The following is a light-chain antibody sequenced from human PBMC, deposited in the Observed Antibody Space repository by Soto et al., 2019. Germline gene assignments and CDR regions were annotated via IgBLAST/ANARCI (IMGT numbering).Light chain of an antibody. CDR1: DSDVGGYNS. Sequence: QSVLTQPPSASGSPGQSVTISCTGTDSDVGGYNSVSWYQQHPGKAPKLMIFDVTERPSGVPDHFSGSKSGNTASLTVSGLQAEDEADYYCSSSAGSNSPNWVFGGGTKLTVL. V-gene: IGLV2-8*01. CDR2: DVT. J-gene: IGLJ3*02. CDR3: SSSAGSNSPNWV.